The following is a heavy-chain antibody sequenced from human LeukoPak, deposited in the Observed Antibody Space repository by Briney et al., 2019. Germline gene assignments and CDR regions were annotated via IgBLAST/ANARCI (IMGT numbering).Heavy chain of an antibody. D-gene: IGHD2-21*02. CDR3: AKDFGVVETAIPSY. CDR2: ISGRGGST. V-gene: IGHV3-23*01. Sequence: GGSLRLSCAASGLTFSNYAMIWVRQAPGKGLEWVSAISGRGGSTYYADSVKGRFTISRDNSKNTLSLQMNSLRSEDTAVYYCAKDFGVVETAIPSYWGQGTLVTVSS. J-gene: IGHJ4*02. CDR1: GLTFSNYA.